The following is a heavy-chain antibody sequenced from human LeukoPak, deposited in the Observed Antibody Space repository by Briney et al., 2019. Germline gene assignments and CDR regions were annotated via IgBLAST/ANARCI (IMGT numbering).Heavy chain of an antibody. CDR1: GFTFSSYG. Sequence: GGSLRLSCAASGFTFSSYGMHWVRQAPGKGLVWVAVISYDGSNKYYADSVKGRFTISRDNSKNTLYLQMNSLRAEDTAVYYCAKDYGSGSYYNDYWGQGTLVTVSS. V-gene: IGHV3-30*18. D-gene: IGHD3-10*01. J-gene: IGHJ4*02. CDR3: AKDYGSGSYYNDY. CDR2: ISYDGSNK.